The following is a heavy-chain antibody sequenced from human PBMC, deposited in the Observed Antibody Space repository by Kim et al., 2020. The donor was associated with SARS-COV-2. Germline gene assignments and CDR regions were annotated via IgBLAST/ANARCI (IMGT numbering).Heavy chain of an antibody. CDR3: ARDDQLRSFLVDY. D-gene: IGHD2-2*01. V-gene: IGHV1-18*01. Sequence: YAQKLQGRVTMTTDTSTSTAYMELRSLRSDDTAVYYCARDDQLRSFLVDYWGQGTLVTVPS. J-gene: IGHJ4*02.